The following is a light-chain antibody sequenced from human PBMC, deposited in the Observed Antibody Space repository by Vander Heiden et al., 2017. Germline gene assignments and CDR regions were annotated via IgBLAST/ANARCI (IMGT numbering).Light chain of an antibody. J-gene: IGKJ3*01. Sequence: AIRMTQSPSSFSASTGDRVTSTCRASQGISSYLAWYQQKPGKAPKLLIYAASTLQSGVPSRFSGSGSGTDFTLTISCLQSEDFATYYCQQYYSYPQSTFGPGTKVDIK. CDR3: QQYYSYPQST. CDR1: QGISSY. CDR2: AAS. V-gene: IGKV1-8*01.